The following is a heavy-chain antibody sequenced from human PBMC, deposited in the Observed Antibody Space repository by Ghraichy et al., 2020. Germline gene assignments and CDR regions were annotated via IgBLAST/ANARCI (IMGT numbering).Heavy chain of an antibody. Sequence: GESLNISCAASGFTVSTNYMGWVRQAPGKGLEWVSLIYRDGTTYYADSVKGRFTISRDNPKNTLYFQMTSLRAEDTAVYYCARCGGSAAEYFQHWGQGTLVTVSS. D-gene: IGHD3-16*01. CDR1: GFTVSTNY. J-gene: IGHJ1*01. CDR3: ARCGGSAAEYFQH. CDR2: IYRDGTT. V-gene: IGHV3-53*01.